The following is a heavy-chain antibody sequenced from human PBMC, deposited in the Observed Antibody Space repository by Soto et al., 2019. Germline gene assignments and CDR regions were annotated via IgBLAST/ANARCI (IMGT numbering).Heavy chain of an antibody. CDR1: EFTFSSYA. Sequence: EVYLLESGGGLVQPGGSLRLSCAASEFTFSSYAMTWVRLASGKGLEWVSSISTSAGNTYYADSVKGSFTISRDNSKNTLYLQMNSLRADDTAIYYCAKSGSHSYFDYWGQGTLVTVSS. CDR2: ISTSAGNT. V-gene: IGHV3-23*01. D-gene: IGHD1-26*01. CDR3: AKSGSHSYFDY. J-gene: IGHJ4*02.